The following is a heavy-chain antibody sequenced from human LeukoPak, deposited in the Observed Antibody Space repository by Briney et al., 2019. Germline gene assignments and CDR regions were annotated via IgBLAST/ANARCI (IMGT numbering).Heavy chain of an antibody. D-gene: IGHD3-16*01. CDR3: AGMIGYFDY. J-gene: IGHJ4*02. Sequence: SQTPSLTCTVSGASVSSGNYYWSWIRQPAGKRLEWIGRIYTSGSINYNPSLKSRVTISVDTSKNQFSLKLSSVTAADTAVYYCAGMIGYFDYWGQGTLVTVSS. CDR2: IYTSGSI. V-gene: IGHV4-61*02. CDR1: GASVSSGNYY.